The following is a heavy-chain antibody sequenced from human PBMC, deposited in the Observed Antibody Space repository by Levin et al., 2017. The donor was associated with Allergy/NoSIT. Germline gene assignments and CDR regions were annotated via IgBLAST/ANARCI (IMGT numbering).Heavy chain of an antibody. CDR1: GFSITSHNYY. Sequence: SETLSLTCDVSGFSITSHNYYWSWIRQPPGKGLEWIGYIHHSGTTNYNPSLRSRLTISTDTSTNQISLSLRSVTAADTSVYSCARAIFRTGTSHNWFDHGSQGTLVTVSS. CDR2: IHHSGTT. J-gene: IGHJ5*02. V-gene: IGHV4-30-4*01. CDR3: ARAIFRTGTSHNWFDH. D-gene: IGHD3-3*01.